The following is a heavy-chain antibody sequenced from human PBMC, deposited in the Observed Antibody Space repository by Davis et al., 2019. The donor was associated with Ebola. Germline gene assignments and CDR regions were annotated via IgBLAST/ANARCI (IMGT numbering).Heavy chain of an antibody. J-gene: IGHJ6*02. CDR3: ARKRDRYYYNGLDV. V-gene: IGHV4-61*01. CDR2: IYDSGTT. CDR1: GFSLSNARMG. Sequence: SGPTLVKPTETLTLTCTVSGFSLSNARMGVSWIRQPPGKGLEWIGYIYDSGTTNYNPSLKSRVTISKDTSKNQFSLKLTSVTAADTAVYYCARKRDRYYYNGLDVWGQGTTVTVSS.